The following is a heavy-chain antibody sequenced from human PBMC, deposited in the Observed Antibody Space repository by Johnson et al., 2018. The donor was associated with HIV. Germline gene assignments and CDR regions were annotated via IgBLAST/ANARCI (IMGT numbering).Heavy chain of an antibody. J-gene: IGHJ3*02. CDR3: ATSGSHFAFDI. Sequence: VQLVESGGGLVQPGGSLRLSCAASRFTFSSYWMSWVRQAPGKGLEWVANIKQDGSEQYSVYSVKGRFTISRDNAKNTLYLQMSSLGAEDTAVYYCATSGSHFAFDIWGQGTMVTVSS. CDR2: IKQDGSEQ. V-gene: IGHV3-7*01. D-gene: IGHD1-26*01. CDR1: RFTFSSYW.